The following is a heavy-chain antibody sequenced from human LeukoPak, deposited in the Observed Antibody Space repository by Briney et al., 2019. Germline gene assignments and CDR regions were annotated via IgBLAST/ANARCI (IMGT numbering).Heavy chain of an antibody. V-gene: IGHV4-30-4*01. CDR2: IYYSGST. CDR3: ARTFLRLGELSPEMDFDY. J-gene: IGHJ4*02. CDR1: GGSISSGDYY. D-gene: IGHD3-16*02. Sequence: SQTLSLTCTVSGGSISSGDYYWSWIRQPPGKGLEWIGYIYYSGSTYYNPSLKSRVTISVDTSKNQFSLKLSSVTAADTAMYYCARTFLRLGELSPEMDFDYWGQGTLVTVSS.